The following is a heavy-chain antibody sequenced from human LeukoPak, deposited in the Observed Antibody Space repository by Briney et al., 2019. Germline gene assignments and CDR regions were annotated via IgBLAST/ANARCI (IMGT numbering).Heavy chain of an antibody. V-gene: IGHV1-69*06. J-gene: IGHJ5*02. CDR1: GGTFSSYA. D-gene: IGHD6-19*01. CDR3: ARGRAAVGRPRASANWFDT. CDR2: IIPIFGTA. Sequence: SVKVSCKASGGTFSSYAISWVRQAPGQGLEWMGGIIPIFGTANYAQKFQGRVTITADKSTSTAYMELSSLTSEDTALYYRARGRAAVGRPRASANWFDTWGQGTLVTVSS.